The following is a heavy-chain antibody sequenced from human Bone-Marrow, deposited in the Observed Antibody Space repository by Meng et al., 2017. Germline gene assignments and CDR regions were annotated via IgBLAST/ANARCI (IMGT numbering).Heavy chain of an antibody. J-gene: IGHJ4*02. V-gene: IGHV4-31*03. CDR3: ARDRGHTKAFDY. CDR1: GGSISSGGYY. D-gene: IGHD2-15*01. CDR2: IYYSGST. Sequence: SETLSLTCTVSGGSISSGGYYWSWIRQHPRKGLEWIGYIYYSGSTYYNPSLKSRVTISVDTSKNQFSLKLSSVTAADTAVYYCARDRGHTKAFDYWGQGKLVTVSS.